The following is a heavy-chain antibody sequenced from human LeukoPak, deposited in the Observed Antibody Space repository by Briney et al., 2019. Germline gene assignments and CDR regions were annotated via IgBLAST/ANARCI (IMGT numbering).Heavy chain of an antibody. CDR1: GGSISSSSYY. J-gene: IGHJ3*02. CDR2: IYYSGST. D-gene: IGHD4-17*01. Sequence: SETLSLTCTVSGGSISSSSYYWGWIRQPPGKGLEWIGSIYYSGSTYYNPSLKSRVTISVDTSKNQFSLKLSSVTAADTAVYYCARARTTVTAVDAFDIWGQGTMVTVSS. CDR3: ARARTTVTAVDAFDI. V-gene: IGHV4-39*01.